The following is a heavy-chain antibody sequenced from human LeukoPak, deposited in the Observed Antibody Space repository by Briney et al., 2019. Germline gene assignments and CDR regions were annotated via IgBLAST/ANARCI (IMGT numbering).Heavy chain of an antibody. CDR1: GGSISSDF. D-gene: IGHD5-24*01. V-gene: IGHV4-59*01. CDR2: MYHTGIS. Sequence: SETLSLTCTVSGGSISSDFWSWIRQPPGKGLEWIGYMYHTGISNYNPSLKSRVTISVDTSKNQFSLKLSSVTAADTAVYYCARDDGYNYQLDYWGQGTLVTVSS. J-gene: IGHJ4*02. CDR3: ARDDGYNYQLDY.